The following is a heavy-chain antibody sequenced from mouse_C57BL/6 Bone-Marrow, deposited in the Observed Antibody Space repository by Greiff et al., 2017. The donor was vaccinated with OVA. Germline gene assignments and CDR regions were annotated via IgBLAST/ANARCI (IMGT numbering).Heavy chain of an antibody. D-gene: IGHD1-1*01. V-gene: IGHV1-22*01. J-gene: IGHJ1*03. CDR2: INPNNGGT. CDR1: GYTFTDYN. CDR3: ARLYYGSSYWYFDV. Sequence: VQLQQSGPELVKPGASVKMSCKASGYTFTDYNMHWVKQSHGKSLEWIGYINPNNGGTSYNQKFKGKATLTVNKSSSTAYMELRSLTSEYSAVYFCARLYYGSSYWYFDVWGTGTTVTVSS.